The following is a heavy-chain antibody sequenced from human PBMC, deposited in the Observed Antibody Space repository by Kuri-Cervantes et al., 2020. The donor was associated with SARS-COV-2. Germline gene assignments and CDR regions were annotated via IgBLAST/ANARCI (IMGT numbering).Heavy chain of an antibody. CDR1: GYTFTSYA. V-gene: IGHV1-3*01. Sequence: ASVKVSCKASGYTFTSYAMHWVRQAPGQRLEWMGWINAGNGNTKYSQKFQGRVTITRDTSVSTAYMELSSLRSEDTAVYYCARGAKITIFGRMRGFDYWGQGTLVTVSS. CDR2: INAGNGNT. J-gene: IGHJ4*02. D-gene: IGHD3-3*01. CDR3: ARGAKITIFGRMRGFDY.